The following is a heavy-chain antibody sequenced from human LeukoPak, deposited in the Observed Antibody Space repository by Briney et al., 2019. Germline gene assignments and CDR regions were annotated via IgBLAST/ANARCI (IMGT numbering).Heavy chain of an antibody. CDR1: GGTFSSYA. CDR2: IIPILGIA. J-gene: IGHJ4*02. CDR3: ARGEVDTAMDY. D-gene: IGHD5-18*01. Sequence: ASVKVSCKASGGTFSSYATSWVRQAPGQGLEWMGRIIPILGIANYAQKFQGRVTITADKSTSTAYMELSSLRSEDTAVYYCARGEVDTAMDYWGQGTLVTVSS. V-gene: IGHV1-69*04.